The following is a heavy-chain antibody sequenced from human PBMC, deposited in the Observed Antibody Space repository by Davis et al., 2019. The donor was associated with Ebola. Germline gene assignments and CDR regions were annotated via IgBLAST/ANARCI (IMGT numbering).Heavy chain of an antibody. CDR1: GYTFTSYG. Sequence: ASVKVSCKASGYTFTSYGISWVRQAPGQGLEWMGWISAYNGNTNYAQKLQGRVTMTTDTSTSTAYMEMSSLRFEDTAVYYCGRDGYTYGSGDYYYGMDAWGQGTTVTVSS. D-gene: IGHD5-18*01. V-gene: IGHV1-18*01. J-gene: IGHJ6*02. CDR2: ISAYNGNT. CDR3: GRDGYTYGSGDYYYGMDA.